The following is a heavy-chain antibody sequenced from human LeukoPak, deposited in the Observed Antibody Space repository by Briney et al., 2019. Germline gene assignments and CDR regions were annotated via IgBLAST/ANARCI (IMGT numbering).Heavy chain of an antibody. V-gene: IGHV4-59*12. CDR3: ARSSNYYDSSGYFGTRTYYFDY. J-gene: IGHJ4*02. Sequence: SETLSLTCTVSGGSISSYYWSWIRQPPGKGLEWIGYIYYSGSTNYNPSLKSRVTISVDTSKNQFSLNLSSVTAADTAVYYCARSSNYYDSSGYFGTRTYYFDYWGQGTLVTVSS. D-gene: IGHD3-22*01. CDR1: GGSISSYY. CDR2: IYYSGST.